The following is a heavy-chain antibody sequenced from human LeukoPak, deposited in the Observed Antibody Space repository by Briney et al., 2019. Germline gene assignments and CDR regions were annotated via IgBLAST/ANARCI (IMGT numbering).Heavy chain of an antibody. CDR1: GGSISSYY. V-gene: IGHV4-59*01. D-gene: IGHD3-9*01. J-gene: IGHJ5*02. Sequence: SETLSLTCTVSGGSISSYYWSWIRRPPGKGLEWIGYIYYSGSTNYNPSLKSRVTISVDTSKNQFSLKLSSVTAADTAVYYCARVDFDWYNWFDPWGQGTLVTVSS. CDR3: ARVDFDWYNWFDP. CDR2: IYYSGST.